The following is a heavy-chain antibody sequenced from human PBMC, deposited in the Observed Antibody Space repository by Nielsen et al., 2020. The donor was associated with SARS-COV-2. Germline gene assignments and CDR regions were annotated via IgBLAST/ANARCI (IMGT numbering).Heavy chain of an antibody. CDR2: IYYSGST. Sequence: SETLSLTCTVSGGSISSGDYYWSWIRQPPGKGLEWIGYIYYSGSTYYNPSLKGRVTISVDTSKSQFSLKLSSVTAADTALYYCARGPLLRYFDWLFDYWGQGTLVTVSS. J-gene: IGHJ4*02. CDR3: ARGPLLRYFDWLFDY. D-gene: IGHD3-9*01. CDR1: GGSISSGDYY. V-gene: IGHV4-30-4*01.